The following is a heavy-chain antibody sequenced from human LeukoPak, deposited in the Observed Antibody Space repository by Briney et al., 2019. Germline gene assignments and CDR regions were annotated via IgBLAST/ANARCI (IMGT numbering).Heavy chain of an antibody. J-gene: IGHJ4*02. Sequence: PGGSLRLSGATSPCSRSNYWMHWVPQTPVKGLVWVSHINSYGSIPDYADSVKGRFTISRDNAKNTLYLQMNSLRAEDTAVYYCVRGNYFDYWGQGTLVTVSS. CDR1: PCSRSNYW. CDR3: VRGNYFDY. V-gene: IGHV3-74*01. CDR2: INSYGSIP.